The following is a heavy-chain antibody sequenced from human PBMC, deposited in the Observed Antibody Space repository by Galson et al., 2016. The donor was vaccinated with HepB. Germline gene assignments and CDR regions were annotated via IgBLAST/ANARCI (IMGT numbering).Heavy chain of an antibody. CDR1: GVIFSDHA. V-gene: IGHV3-30*18. CDR3: GKGGTGIAVPVDL. J-gene: IGHJ5*02. D-gene: IGHD1-1*01. Sequence: SLRLSCAISGVIFSDHAMHWVRQAPGRGLEWVAVTPSAGSNEYYVDSVKGRFAISRDNSKNTLYLQMNSLRGEDTAVYYCGKGGTGIAVPVDLWGEGTLVTVSS. CDR2: TPSAGSNE.